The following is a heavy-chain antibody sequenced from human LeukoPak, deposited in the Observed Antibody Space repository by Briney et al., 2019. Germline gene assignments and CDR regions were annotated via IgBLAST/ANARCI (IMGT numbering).Heavy chain of an antibody. V-gene: IGHV3-53*01. CDR3: AKAPPFDY. J-gene: IGHJ4*02. CDR2: IYTGGST. CDR1: GFTVSSNY. Sequence: GGSLRLSCAASGFTVSSNYMSWVRQAPGKGLEWVSIIYTGGSTYYADSVKGRFTISRDNSKNTLYLQMNSLRAEDTAVYYCAKAPPFDYWGQGTLVTVSS.